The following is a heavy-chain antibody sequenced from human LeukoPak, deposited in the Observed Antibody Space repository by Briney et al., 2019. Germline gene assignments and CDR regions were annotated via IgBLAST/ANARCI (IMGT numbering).Heavy chain of an antibody. Sequence: GRSLRLSCAASGFTFDDYAMHWVRQAPGKGLQWVSGISWNSSSIGYADSVKGRFTISRDSAKNSLYLQMNSLRAEDTALYYCAKDWEGYGDYGGYFDYWGQGTLVTVSS. CDR1: GFTFDDYA. V-gene: IGHV3-9*01. CDR2: ISWNSSSI. CDR3: AKDWEGYGDYGGYFDY. D-gene: IGHD4-17*01. J-gene: IGHJ4*02.